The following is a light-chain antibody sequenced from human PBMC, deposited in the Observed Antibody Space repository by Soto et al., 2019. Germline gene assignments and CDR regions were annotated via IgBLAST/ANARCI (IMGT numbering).Light chain of an antibody. CDR2: EGS. Sequence: QSVLTQPASVSGSPGQSITISCTGTSSDVGSYNLVSWYQQHPGKAPKLMIYEGSKRPSGVSNRFSGSKSGNTASLTISGLQAEDEADYCCRSYAGSIPYVFGTGTRVTVL. J-gene: IGLJ1*01. V-gene: IGLV2-23*01. CDR1: SSDVGSYNL. CDR3: RSYAGSIPYV.